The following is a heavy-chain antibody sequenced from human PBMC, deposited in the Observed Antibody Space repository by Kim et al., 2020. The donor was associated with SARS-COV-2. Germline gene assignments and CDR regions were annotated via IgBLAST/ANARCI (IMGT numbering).Heavy chain of an antibody. D-gene: IGHD3-10*01. V-gene: IGHV4-34*01. CDR3: ARGGVRGVTNIRNWFDP. CDR1: GGSFSGYY. J-gene: IGHJ5*02. Sequence: SETLSLTCAVYGGSFSGYYWSWIRQPPGKGLEWIGEINHSGSTNYNPSLKSRVTISVDTSKNQFSLKLSSVTAADTAVYYCARGGVRGVTNIRNWFDPWGQGTLVTVSS. CDR2: INHSGST.